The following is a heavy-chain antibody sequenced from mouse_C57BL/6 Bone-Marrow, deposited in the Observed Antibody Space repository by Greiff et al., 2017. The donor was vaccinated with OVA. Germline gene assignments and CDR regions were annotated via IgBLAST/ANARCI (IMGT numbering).Heavy chain of an antibody. CDR1: GFTFSDFY. D-gene: IGHD1-1*01. CDR2: SRNKANDYTT. J-gene: IGHJ1*03. V-gene: IGHV7-1*01. CDR3: ARDAYYYGNWYFDV. Sequence: EVKLVESGGGLVQSGRSLRLSCAPSGFTFSDFYMEWVRQAPGKGLEWIAASRNKANDYTTEYSASVKGRFIVSRDTSQSILYLQMNALRAEDTAIYYCARDAYYYGNWYFDVWGTGTTVTVSS.